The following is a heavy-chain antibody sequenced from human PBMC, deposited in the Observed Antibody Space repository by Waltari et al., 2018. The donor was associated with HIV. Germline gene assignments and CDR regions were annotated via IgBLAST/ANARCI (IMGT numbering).Heavy chain of an antibody. CDR1: GGSIRDSYYY. J-gene: IGHJ5*02. D-gene: IGHD1-26*01. Sequence: QLHLQESGPGLVKPSETLSLTCSVSGGSIRDSYYYWGWIRQPPGKGLEWIGGMFYSGSAYDNPSLKSRVTIAVDTSKNQFSLKLSSVTAADTALYFCARHEPRSTWFDPWGQGTLVTVSS. CDR2: MFYSGSA. V-gene: IGHV4-39*01. CDR3: ARHEPRSTWFDP.